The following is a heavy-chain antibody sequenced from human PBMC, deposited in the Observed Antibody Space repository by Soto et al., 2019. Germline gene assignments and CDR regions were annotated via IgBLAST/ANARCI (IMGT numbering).Heavy chain of an antibody. CDR3: ARDLGSCSSTSCRHFDY. J-gene: IGHJ4*02. V-gene: IGHV4-4*02. Sequence: QVQLRESGPGLVKTSGTLSLTCAVSGGSISTITWWSWVRQPPGKGLQWIGEIYHSGSTNYNPSLKSRVTISVDKSKNQFSLELSSVTAADTAVYYCARDLGSCSSTSCRHFDYGGQGTLVTVSS. CDR2: IYHSGST. D-gene: IGHD2-2*03. CDR1: GGSISTITW.